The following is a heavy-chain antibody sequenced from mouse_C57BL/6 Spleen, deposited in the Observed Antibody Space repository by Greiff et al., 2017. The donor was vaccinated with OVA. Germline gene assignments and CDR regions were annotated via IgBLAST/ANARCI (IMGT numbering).Heavy chain of an antibody. J-gene: IGHJ2*01. CDR3: ARWSGFITTVVAAFDY. Sequence: QVQLQQSGAELMKPGASVKLSCTATGYTFTGYWIEWVKQRPGHGLEWIGEILPGSGSTNYNEKFKGKATFTADTSSNTAYMQLSILTTEDSAIYYCARWSGFITTVVAAFDYWGQGTTLTVAS. D-gene: IGHD1-1*01. V-gene: IGHV1-9*01. CDR2: ILPGSGST. CDR1: GYTFTGYW.